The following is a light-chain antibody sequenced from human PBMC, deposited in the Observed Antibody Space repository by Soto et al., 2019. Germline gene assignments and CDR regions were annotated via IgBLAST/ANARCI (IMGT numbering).Light chain of an antibody. J-gene: IGLJ2*01. CDR2: DVT. CDR1: SSDVGGYNY. V-gene: IGLV2-11*01. CDR3: CSYAATYTSVV. Sequence: QSALTQPRSVSGSPGQSVTISCTGTSSDVGGYNYVSWYQQYPGKAPKLMIYDVTRRPSGVPDRFSGSKSGNTASLTISGLQADDEADYYCCSYAATYTSVVFGGGTKLTVL.